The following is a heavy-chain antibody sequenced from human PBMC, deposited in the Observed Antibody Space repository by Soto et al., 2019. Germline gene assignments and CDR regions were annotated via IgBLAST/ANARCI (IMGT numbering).Heavy chain of an antibody. Sequence: GGSLRLSCAASGFTFSDYYMSWIRQAPGKGLEWISYISSSGNYADYADSMRGRFSISRDSAKNSLYLQVHSLRAEDTAVYYCARSSGSYWWEFDYWGQGTLVTVSS. D-gene: IGHD3-10*01. CDR3: ARSSGSYWWEFDY. CDR2: ISSSGNYA. CDR1: GFTFSDYY. V-gene: IGHV3-11*06. J-gene: IGHJ4*02.